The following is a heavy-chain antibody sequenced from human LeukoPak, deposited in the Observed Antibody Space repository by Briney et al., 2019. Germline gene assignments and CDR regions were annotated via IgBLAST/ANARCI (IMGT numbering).Heavy chain of an antibody. J-gene: IGHJ3*02. D-gene: IGHD2-15*01. CDR3: ARYCSGGSCYSTDAFDI. CDR2: INPSGGST. CDR1: GYTFTSYY. Sequence: GASVKVSCKASGYTFTSYYMHWVRQAPGQGLEWMGIINPSGGSTSYAQKFQGRVTMTRDTSTSTVYMELSSLRSEDTAVYYCARYCSGGSCYSTDAFDIWGQGTMVTVSS. V-gene: IGHV1-46*01.